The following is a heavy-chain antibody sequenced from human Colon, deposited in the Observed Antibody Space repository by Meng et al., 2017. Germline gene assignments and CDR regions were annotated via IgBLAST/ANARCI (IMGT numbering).Heavy chain of an antibody. Sequence: AAGLVKPGGSLRLACAASGFTFRDYYMTWSRQPPGKGLEWVSHISSNGKIIYYADSVKSRFTISRDNANNSLYLQMDSLTADDTAVYYCARDHGTGLDHWGQGALVTVSS. V-gene: IGHV3-11*01. CDR3: ARDHGTGLDH. CDR2: ISSNGKII. J-gene: IGHJ4*02. D-gene: IGHD1-14*01. CDR1: GFTFRDYY.